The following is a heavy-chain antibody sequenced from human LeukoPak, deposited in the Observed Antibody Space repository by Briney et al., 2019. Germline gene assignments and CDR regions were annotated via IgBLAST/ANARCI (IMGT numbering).Heavy chain of an antibody. Sequence: GGSLRLSCAASGFTFSSYAMSWVRQAPGKGLEWVSAISGSGGSTYYADSVKGRFTISRDNSKDTLYLQMNSLRAEDTAVYYCAKDRGFHDAFDIWGQGTMVTVSS. CDR1: GFTFSSYA. CDR2: ISGSGGST. V-gene: IGHV3-23*01. J-gene: IGHJ3*02. CDR3: AKDRGFHDAFDI.